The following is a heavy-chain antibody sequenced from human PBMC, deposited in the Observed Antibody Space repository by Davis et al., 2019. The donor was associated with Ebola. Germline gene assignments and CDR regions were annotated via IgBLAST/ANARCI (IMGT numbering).Heavy chain of an antibody. CDR3: ASSSGYYSPHFDY. D-gene: IGHD3-22*01. CDR2: IYYSGST. CDR1: GGSISNYY. J-gene: IGHJ4*02. Sequence: SETLSLTCTVSGGSISNYYWSWIRQPPGKGLEWIGYIYYSGSTNYNPSLKSRVTISVDTSKNQFSLKLSSVTAADTAVYYCASSSGYYSPHFDYWGQGTLVTVSS. V-gene: IGHV4-59*12.